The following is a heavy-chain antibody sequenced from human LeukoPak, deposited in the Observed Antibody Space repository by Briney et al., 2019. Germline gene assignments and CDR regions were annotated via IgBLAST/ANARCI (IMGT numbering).Heavy chain of an antibody. CDR2: ISAYNGNT. V-gene: IGHV1-18*01. CDR1: GYTFTSYG. CDR3: ARAGAGSGSYYNSFFDY. D-gene: IGHD3-10*01. J-gene: IGHJ4*02. Sequence: ASVTVSCTASGYTFTSYGISWVRQAPGQGLEWMGWISAYNGNTNYAQKLQGRVTMTTDTSTSTAYMELRSLRSDDTAVYYCARAGAGSGSYYNSFFDYWGQGTLVTVSS.